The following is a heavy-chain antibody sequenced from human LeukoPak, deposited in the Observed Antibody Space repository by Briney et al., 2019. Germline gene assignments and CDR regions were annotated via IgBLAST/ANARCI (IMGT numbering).Heavy chain of an antibody. CDR2: INQDGSEK. CDR3: VREGAYSTSSPAGY. V-gene: IGHV3-7*01. CDR1: GFTFSSYW. Sequence: TGGSLRLSCAASGFTFSSYWMSWVRQAPGKRLEWLANINQDGSEKYYVDSVKGRFIISRDNARNSLFLQMNILTAEDTAIYYCVREGAYSTSSPAGYWGQGTLVSVSS. J-gene: IGHJ4*02. D-gene: IGHD6-6*01.